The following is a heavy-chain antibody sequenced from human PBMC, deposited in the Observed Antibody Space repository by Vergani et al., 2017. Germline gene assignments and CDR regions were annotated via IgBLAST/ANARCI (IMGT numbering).Heavy chain of an antibody. Sequence: EVQLVESGGGLVQPGGSLRLSCAASGFTVSSNYMSWVRQAPGKGVEWVSVIYSGGGTYYADSVKGRFTISRHNYKNTLYLQMNSLRAEDTAVYYCASPGSYYYYYGMDVWGQGTTVTVSS. V-gene: IGHV3-53*04. D-gene: IGHD1-26*01. J-gene: IGHJ6*02. CDR3: ASPGSYYYYYGMDV. CDR2: IYSGGGT. CDR1: GFTVSSNY.